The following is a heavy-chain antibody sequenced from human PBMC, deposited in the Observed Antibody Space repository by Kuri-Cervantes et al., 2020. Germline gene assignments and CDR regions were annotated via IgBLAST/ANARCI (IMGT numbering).Heavy chain of an antibody. V-gene: IGHV4-30-4*08. D-gene: IGHD3-22*01. CDR1: GGSISSGDYY. Sequence: SQTLSLTCAVSGGSISSGDYYWSWIRQPPGKGLEWIGYIYYSGSTYYNPSIKSRVTISVDTSKNQFSLNLSFVTASDTAVYYCARGAETMIDYWGQGTLVTVSS. J-gene: IGHJ4*02. CDR2: IYYSGST. CDR3: ARGAETMIDY.